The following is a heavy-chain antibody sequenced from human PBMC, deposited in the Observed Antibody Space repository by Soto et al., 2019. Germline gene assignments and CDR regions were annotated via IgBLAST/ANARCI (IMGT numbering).Heavy chain of an antibody. D-gene: IGHD2-15*01. V-gene: IGHV3-33*01. J-gene: IGHJ1*01. CDR3: AREPDCSGGSCYSQYFQH. CDR1: GFTFSSYG. Sequence: GESLKISCAASGFTFSSYGMHWVRQAPGKGLEWVAVIWYDGSNKYYADSVKGRFTISRDNSKNTLYLQMNSLRAEDTAVYYCAREPDCSGGSCYSQYFQHWGQGTLVTVSS. CDR2: IWYDGSNK.